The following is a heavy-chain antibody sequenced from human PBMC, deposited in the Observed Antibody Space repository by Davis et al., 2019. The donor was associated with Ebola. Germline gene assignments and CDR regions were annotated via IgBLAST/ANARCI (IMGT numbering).Heavy chain of an antibody. J-gene: IGHJ4*02. CDR3: ASKGGGYDLTFDY. Sequence: GESLKISCAASGFTFSSYSMNWVRQAPGKGLEWVSSISSSSSYIYYADSVKGRFTISRDNAKNSLYLQMNSLRAEDTAVYYCASKGGGYDLTFDYWGQGTLVTVSS. CDR2: ISSSSSYI. V-gene: IGHV3-21*01. D-gene: IGHD5-12*01. CDR1: GFTFSSYS.